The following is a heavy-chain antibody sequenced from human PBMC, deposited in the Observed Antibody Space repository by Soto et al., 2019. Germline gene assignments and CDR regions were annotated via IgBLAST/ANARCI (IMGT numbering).Heavy chain of an antibody. D-gene: IGHD6-6*01. CDR3: AGSIAARGYFQH. CDR2: ISYDGSNK. V-gene: IGHV3-30-3*01. CDR1: GFTFSSYA. J-gene: IGHJ1*01. Sequence: QVQLVESGGGVVQPGRSLRLSCAASGFTFSSYAMHWVLQAPGKGLEWVAVISYDGSNKYYADSVKGRFTISRDNSKNTLYLQMNSLRAEDTAVYYCAGSIAARGYFQHWGQGTLVTVSS.